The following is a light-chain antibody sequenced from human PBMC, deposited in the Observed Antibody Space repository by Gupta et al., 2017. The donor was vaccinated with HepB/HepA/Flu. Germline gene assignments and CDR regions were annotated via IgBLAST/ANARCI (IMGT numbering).Light chain of an antibody. Sequence: AIQMTQSPSALSASVGDRVTITCRASQGIRDDLGWYQQKPGKAPQLLIYAASTLQSGVPSRFSGSGSGTDFTLTISGLQPEDFAPYYCLQDYSYPGTFGQGTKVEIK. CDR2: AAS. CDR3: LQDYSYPGT. J-gene: IGKJ1*01. CDR1: QGIRDD. V-gene: IGKV1-6*01.